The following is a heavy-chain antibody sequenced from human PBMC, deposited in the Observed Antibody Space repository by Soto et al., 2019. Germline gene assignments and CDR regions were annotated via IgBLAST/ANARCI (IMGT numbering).Heavy chain of an antibody. CDR1: GGSISSSSYY. CDR3: ARFLVVLDAFDI. V-gene: IGHV4-39*01. D-gene: IGHD2-15*01. Sequence: SETLSLTCTVSGGSISSSSYYWGWIRQPPGKGLERIGSIYYSGSTYYNPSLKSRVTISVDTSKNQFSLKLSSVTAADTAVYYCARFLVVLDAFDIWGQGTMVTVSS. J-gene: IGHJ3*02. CDR2: IYYSGST.